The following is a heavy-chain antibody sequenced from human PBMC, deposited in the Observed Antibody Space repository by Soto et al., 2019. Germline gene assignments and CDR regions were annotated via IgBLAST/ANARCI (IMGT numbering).Heavy chain of an antibody. V-gene: IGHV4-30-2*01. J-gene: IGHJ5*02. Sequence: QLQLQESGSRLVKPSQTLSLTCAVSGDSISSGGYSWSWIRQLPGKGLEWIGYIYHSGSTYYNPSLRSRVIMSVDRSKNQFYLKLSSVTAADTAVYYCAWFYGDYYNWFDPWGQGTLVTVSS. CDR1: GDSISSGGYS. CDR2: IYHSGST. D-gene: IGHD4-17*01. CDR3: AWFYGDYYNWFDP.